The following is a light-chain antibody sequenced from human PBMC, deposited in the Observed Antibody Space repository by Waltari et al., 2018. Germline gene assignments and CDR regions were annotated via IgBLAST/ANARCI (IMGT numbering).Light chain of an antibody. J-gene: IGKJ1*01. CDR3: QQSYSAPPT. Sequence: DIQMTQSPSSLSASVGARVTVTCRASPTIGRYLNWYQQKPGKAPKLLIFAASSLQSGVPSRFSGSGSGTHFTLTISSLQPEDYATYYCQQSYSAPPTFGQGTKVEI. CDR2: AAS. V-gene: IGKV1-39*01. CDR1: PTIGRY.